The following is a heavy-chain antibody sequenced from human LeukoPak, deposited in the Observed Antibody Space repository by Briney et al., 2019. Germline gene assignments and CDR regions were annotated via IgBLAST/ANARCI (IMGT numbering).Heavy chain of an antibody. J-gene: IGHJ6*03. D-gene: IGHD3-3*01. CDR3: ARGQTITIWAYYYMDV. V-gene: IGHV3-21*01. Sequence: GGSLRLSCAASGFTFSSYSMNWVRQAPGKGLEWVSSISSSSSYIYYADSVKGRFTISRDNAKNSLYLQMNSLRAEDTAVYYCARGQTITIWAYYYMDVWGKGTTVTVSS. CDR2: ISSSSSYI. CDR1: GFTFSSYS.